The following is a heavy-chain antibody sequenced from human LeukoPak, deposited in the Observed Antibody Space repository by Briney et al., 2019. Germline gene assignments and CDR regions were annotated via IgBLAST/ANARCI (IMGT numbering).Heavy chain of an antibody. J-gene: IGHJ4*02. Sequence: AETLSLTCTVSGGSISSYYWSWIRQPPGKGLEWIGYIYYSGSTNYNPSLKSRVTISVDTSKNQFSLKLSTVTAADTAVYSCATALRGIVGAHYFDYWGQGTLVTVSS. D-gene: IGHD1-26*01. CDR2: IYYSGST. V-gene: IGHV4-59*01. CDR3: ATALRGIVGAHYFDY. CDR1: GGSISSYY.